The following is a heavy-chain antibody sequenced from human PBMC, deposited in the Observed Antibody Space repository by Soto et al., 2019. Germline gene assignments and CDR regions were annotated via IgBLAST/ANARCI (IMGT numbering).Heavy chain of an antibody. Sequence: QVQLQESGPGLVKPSETLSLICTVSGGSISSYYWSWIRQPPGKGLEWIGYIYYSGSTNYNPSLKSRVTISVDTSKNQFSLKLSSVTAADTAVYYCARDQGSGWSDYWGQGTLVTVSS. V-gene: IGHV4-59*01. J-gene: IGHJ4*02. CDR1: GGSISSYY. CDR3: ARDQGSGWSDY. D-gene: IGHD6-19*01. CDR2: IYYSGST.